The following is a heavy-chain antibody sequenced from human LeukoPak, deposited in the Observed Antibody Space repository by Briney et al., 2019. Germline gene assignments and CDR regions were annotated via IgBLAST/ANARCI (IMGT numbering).Heavy chain of an antibody. J-gene: IGHJ4*02. CDR3: ARSIAVAGTGGDY. CDR2: ISSSSSYI. D-gene: IGHD6-19*01. V-gene: IGHV3-21*01. CDR1: GFTFSSYS. Sequence: GGSLRLSCAASGFTFSSYSMNWVRQAPGKGLEWVSSISSSSSYIYYADSVKGRFTIFRDNAKNSLYLQMNSLRAEDTAVYYCARSIAVAGTGGDYWGQGTLVTVSS.